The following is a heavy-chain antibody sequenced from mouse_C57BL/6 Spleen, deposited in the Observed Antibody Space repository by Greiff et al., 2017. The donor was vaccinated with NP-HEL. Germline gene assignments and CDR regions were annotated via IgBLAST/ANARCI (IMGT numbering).Heavy chain of an antibody. CDR2: IDPSDSYT. Sequence: QVQLQQPGAELVMPGASVKLSCKASGYTFTSYWMHWVKQRPGQGLEWIGVIDPSDSYTNYNQKFKGKSTLTVDKSSSTAYMQLRSLTSEDSAVSECERSGTGGAPRYWYFGVWGTGTTVTVSS. D-gene: IGHD1-1*01. J-gene: IGHJ1*03. CDR3: ERSGTGGAPRYWYFGV. CDR1: GYTFTSYW. V-gene: IGHV1-69*01.